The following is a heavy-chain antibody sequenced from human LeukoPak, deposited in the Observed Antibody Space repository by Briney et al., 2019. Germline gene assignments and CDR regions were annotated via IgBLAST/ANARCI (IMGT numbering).Heavy chain of an antibody. J-gene: IGHJ4*02. CDR3: AREKYCSGGSCYSQFDY. Sequence: GGSLTLSCSASGFTVSCKYMSWLGQAPGKGLVWVSGIYSRSSTYDADSVKGRFTISRDNSKNTLYLQMNSLRAEDTAVYYCAREKYCSGGSCYSQFDYWGQGALVTVSS. CDR1: GFTVSCKY. V-gene: IGHV3-66*01. CDR2: IYSRSST. D-gene: IGHD2-15*01.